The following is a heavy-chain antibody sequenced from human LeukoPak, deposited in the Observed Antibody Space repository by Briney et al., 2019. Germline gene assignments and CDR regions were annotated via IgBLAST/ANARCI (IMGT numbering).Heavy chain of an antibody. J-gene: IGHJ4*02. CDR3: ARHPSHYDFWSGYSPYYFDY. D-gene: IGHD3-3*01. CDR1: GYSFTNYW. CDR2: IYPGDSDT. Sequence: GESLKISCKGSGYSFTNYWIAWVRQMPGKGLEWMGIIYPGDSDTRYSPSFQGQVTISADKSISTAYLQWSSLKASDTAMYYCARHPSHYDFWSGYSPYYFDYWGQGTLVTVSS. V-gene: IGHV5-51*01.